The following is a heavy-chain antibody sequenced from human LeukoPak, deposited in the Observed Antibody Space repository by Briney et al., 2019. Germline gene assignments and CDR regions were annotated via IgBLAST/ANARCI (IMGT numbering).Heavy chain of an antibody. J-gene: IGHJ6*03. Sequence: SETLSLTCAVSGVSISSYYWSWIRQPPGKGLEWVGYIYYSGSTNYNPSLKSRVTISVDTTKNQFSLMLSFVTAADTTAYYCACSSYTHYYYYYMNVWGKRTTVTVSS. D-gene: IGHD2-2*02. CDR1: GVSISSYY. CDR2: IYYSGST. CDR3: ACSSYTHYYYYYMNV. V-gene: IGHV4-59*01.